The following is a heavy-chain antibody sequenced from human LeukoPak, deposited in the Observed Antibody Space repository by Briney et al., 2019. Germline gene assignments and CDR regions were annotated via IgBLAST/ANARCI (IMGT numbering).Heavy chain of an antibody. J-gene: IGHJ5*02. D-gene: IGHD3-10*01. CDR2: ISGSGGST. CDR1: GFTFSSYA. V-gene: IGHV3-23*01. Sequence: GGSLRLSCAASGFTFSSYAMSWVRQAPGKGLEWVSAISGSGGSTYYADSVKGRFTISRDNSKNTLYLQMNSLRAEDTAVYYCAKAPHYGSGSYDWFDPWGQGTLVTVSS. CDR3: AKAPHYGSGSYDWFDP.